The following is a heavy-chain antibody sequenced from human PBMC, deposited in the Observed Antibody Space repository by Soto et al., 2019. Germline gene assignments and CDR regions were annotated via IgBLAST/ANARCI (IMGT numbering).Heavy chain of an antibody. CDR3: AKDKRFLEGLSEFDY. Sequence: GGSLRLSCAASGFTFSSYAMSWVRQAPGKGLEWVSAISGSGGSTYYADSVKGRFTISRDNSKNTLYLQMNSLRAEDTAVYYCAKDKRFLEGLSEFDYWGKGTLVTVPS. CDR2: ISGSGGST. V-gene: IGHV3-23*01. D-gene: IGHD3-3*01. CDR1: GFTFSSYA. J-gene: IGHJ4*02.